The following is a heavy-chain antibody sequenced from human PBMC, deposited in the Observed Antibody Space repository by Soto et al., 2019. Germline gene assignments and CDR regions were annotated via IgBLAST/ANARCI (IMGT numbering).Heavy chain of an antibody. CDR1: GFTFSSYS. CDR3: ARGSSGGNDAFDI. Sequence: EVQLVESGGGLVKPGGSLRLSCAASGFTFSSYSMNWVRQAPGKGLEWVSSISSSSSYIYYADSVKGRFTISRDNAKNSLYRQMNSLRAEDTAVYYCARGSSGGNDAFDIWGQGTMVTVSS. V-gene: IGHV3-21*01. J-gene: IGHJ3*02. CDR2: ISSSSSYI. D-gene: IGHD3-22*01.